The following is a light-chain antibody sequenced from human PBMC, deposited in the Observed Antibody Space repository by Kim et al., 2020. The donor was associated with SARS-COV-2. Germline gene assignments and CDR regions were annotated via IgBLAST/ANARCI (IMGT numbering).Light chain of an antibody. CDR1: QSISNW. CDR2: GAS. V-gene: IGKV1-5*01. CDR3: QQYNGC. J-gene: IGKJ2*01. Sequence: IQMTQSPSALSASVGDRVTITCRASQSISNWLAWYQQKPGKAPRLLIYGASNLESGVPSRFGGSGSGTEFTLTISSLQPDDFATYYCQQYNGCFGQGPKLEIK.